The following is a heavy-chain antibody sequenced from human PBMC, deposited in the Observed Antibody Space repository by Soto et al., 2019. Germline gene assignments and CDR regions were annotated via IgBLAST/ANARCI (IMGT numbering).Heavy chain of an antibody. Sequence: ASVKVSCKASGYTFSSYGISWVRQAPGQGLEWMGWISAYNGNTNYAEKFQGRVTMTTDTSTSTAYMELRSLRSDDTAVYYCARAAYEILTGYYRHWGQGTQVTV. CDR1: GYTFSSYG. J-gene: IGHJ4*02. V-gene: IGHV1-18*01. D-gene: IGHD3-9*01. CDR3: ARAAYEILTGYYRH. CDR2: ISAYNGNT.